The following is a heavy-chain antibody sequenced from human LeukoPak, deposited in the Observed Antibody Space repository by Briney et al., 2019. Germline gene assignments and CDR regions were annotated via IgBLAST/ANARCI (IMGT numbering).Heavy chain of an antibody. Sequence: ASVKVSCKASGYTFTGYYMHWVRQAPGQGLEWMGWINPNSGGTNYAQKFQGRVTMTRDTSISTAYMELSRLRSDDTAVYYCARHHIMDSLRWYPWGQGTLVTVSS. CDR1: GYTFTGYY. CDR2: INPNSGGT. D-gene: IGHD4-23*01. V-gene: IGHV1-2*02. CDR3: ARHHIMDSLRWYP. J-gene: IGHJ5*02.